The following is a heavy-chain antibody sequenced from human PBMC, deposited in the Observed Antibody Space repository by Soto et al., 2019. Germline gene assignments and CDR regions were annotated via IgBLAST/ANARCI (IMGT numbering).Heavy chain of an antibody. Sequence: QVQLVESGGGVVQPGRSLRLSCAASGFTFSSYAMHWVRQAPGKGLEWVAVISYDGSNKYYADSVKGRFTISRDNSKNTLYLQMNSLRAEDTAVYYCARDHGYDYSFPPVYWGQGTLVTVSS. CDR1: GFTFSSYA. CDR3: ARDHGYDYSFPPVY. V-gene: IGHV3-30-3*01. D-gene: IGHD5-12*01. CDR2: ISYDGSNK. J-gene: IGHJ4*02.